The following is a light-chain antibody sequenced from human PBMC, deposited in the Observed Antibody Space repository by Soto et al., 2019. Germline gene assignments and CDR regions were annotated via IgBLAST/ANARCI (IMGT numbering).Light chain of an antibody. CDR1: QGISSY. CDR2: AAS. J-gene: IGKJ2*01. Sequence: DIQLTQSPSFLSASVGDRVTITCRASQGISSYLAWYQQKPGKAPKLLIYAASTLQSGVPSRFRGSGGGTEFTRTIRSLQPEDFGTEYCQRLNLYTFGQGAKLEIK. CDR3: QRLNLYT. V-gene: IGKV1-9*01.